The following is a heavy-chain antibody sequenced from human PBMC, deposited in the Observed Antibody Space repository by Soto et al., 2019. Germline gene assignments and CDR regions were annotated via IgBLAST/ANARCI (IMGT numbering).Heavy chain of an antibody. V-gene: IGHV4-34*04. CDR3: ARGVSVTLAVQGGAPDKNYFDS. CDR1: GASFSGLC. D-gene: IGHD1-26*01. J-gene: IGHJ4*02. CDR2: IDHSGIT. Sequence: PSETLSLTCAVAGASFSGLCWSLIRQSPGKGLEWIGEIDHSGITNHNTALKSRATMSVDTSKNQFSLKLRSVTAADTAVYYCARGVSVTLAVQGGAPDKNYFDSWSQGTLVTVSS.